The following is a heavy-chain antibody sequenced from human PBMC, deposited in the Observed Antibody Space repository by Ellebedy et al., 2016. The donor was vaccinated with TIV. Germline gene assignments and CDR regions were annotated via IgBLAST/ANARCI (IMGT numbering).Heavy chain of an antibody. Sequence: ASVKVSXXASGYTFTSYYMHWVRQAPGQGLEWMGIINPSGGSTSYAQKFQGRVTMTRDTSTSTVYMELSSLRSEDTAVYYCALGIVPAAITTHFDLWGRGTLVTVSS. J-gene: IGHJ2*01. CDR1: GYTFTSYY. V-gene: IGHV1-46*01. D-gene: IGHD2-2*02. CDR3: ALGIVPAAITTHFDL. CDR2: INPSGGST.